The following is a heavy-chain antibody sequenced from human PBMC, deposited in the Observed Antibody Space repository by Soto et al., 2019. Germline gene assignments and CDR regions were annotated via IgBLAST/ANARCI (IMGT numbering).Heavy chain of an antibody. D-gene: IGHD2-2*01. J-gene: IGHJ5*02. CDR1: VGSLSGYY. V-gene: IGHV4-34*01. CDR2: IKHIGGT. Sequence: SESLSLTCAVYVGSLSGYYGSWIRQPPGKGLEWIGEIKHIGGTNYNPSLKSRVTISVDKSKNQFSLNLSSVTAADTAVYYCASTAGSCTSSGCYSWFDPSGQGPLVTLSS. CDR3: ASTAGSCTSSGCYSWFDP.